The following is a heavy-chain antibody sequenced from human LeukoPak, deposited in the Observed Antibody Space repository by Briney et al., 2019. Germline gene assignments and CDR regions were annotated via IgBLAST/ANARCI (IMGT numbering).Heavy chain of an antibody. CDR1: GYTFTSYG. D-gene: IGHD3-22*01. CDR3: ARVGDSSDYFADY. V-gene: IGHV1-18*01. CDR2: ISAYSGNT. Sequence: GASVKVSCKASGYTFTSYGIRWVRQGPGQGLEWMGWISAYSGNTNYAQKLQGRVSMTTDTSTNTAQMELRSLRSDDTAVYYCARVGDSSDYFADYWGQGTLVTVSS. J-gene: IGHJ4*02.